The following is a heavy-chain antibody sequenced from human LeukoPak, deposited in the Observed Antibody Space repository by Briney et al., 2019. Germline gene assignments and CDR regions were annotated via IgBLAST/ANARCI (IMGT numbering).Heavy chain of an antibody. CDR1: GYSFTSYW. D-gene: IGHD6-19*01. CDR2: IYPSDSDT. Sequence: GESLKISCKASGYSFTSYWIGLARQMPGKGLEWMGVIYPSDSDTRYSPSFQGQVTISVDKSISTAFLQWSSLKASDTAMYYCARHVGSSGWYVWGQGTLVTVSP. V-gene: IGHV5-51*01. CDR3: ARHVGSSGWYV. J-gene: IGHJ4*02.